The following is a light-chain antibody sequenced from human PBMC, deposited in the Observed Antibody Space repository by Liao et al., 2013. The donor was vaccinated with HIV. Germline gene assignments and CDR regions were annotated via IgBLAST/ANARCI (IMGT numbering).Light chain of an antibody. CDR2: DDM. CDR3: QAWDSTAAV. Sequence: SYVLTQPPSVSVSPGQTANITCSGQRLGNKWTSWYQQRPGQSPILVIYDDMKRPSGIPERFSASKSGHTATLTISGAQAMDEADYYCQAWDSTAAVFGTGTEVTVL. J-gene: IGLJ1*01. V-gene: IGLV3-1*01. CDR1: RLGNKW.